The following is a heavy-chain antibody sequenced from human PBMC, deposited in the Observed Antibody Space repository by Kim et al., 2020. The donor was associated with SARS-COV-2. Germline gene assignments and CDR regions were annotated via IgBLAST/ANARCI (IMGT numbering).Heavy chain of an antibody. CDR1: GLTFSDSD. J-gene: IGHJ4*02. Sequence: GGSLRLSCAASGLTFSDSDMSWIRQVPGKGLEWIAYISSSGRTIYYADSVKGRFTISRDNAKNSLYLQMNSLRAEDTAVYYCAGESSSWFDPIDYWGQGT. V-gene: IGHV3-11*01. D-gene: IGHD6-13*01. CDR3: AGESSSWFDPIDY. CDR2: ISSSGRTI.